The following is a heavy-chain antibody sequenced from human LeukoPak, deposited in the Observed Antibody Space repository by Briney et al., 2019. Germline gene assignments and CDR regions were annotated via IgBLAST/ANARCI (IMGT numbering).Heavy chain of an antibody. D-gene: IGHD6-19*01. CDR3: ARNWVAGLIDD. CDR1: GYTFTGHY. CDR2: ISGHNDNT. V-gene: IGHV1-18*04. Sequence: ASVKVSCKASGYTFTGHYMHWVRQAPGQGLEWMGWISGHNDNTDYAPKFQDRVTMTRDTSTSTAYMELRSLRSDDTAVYYCARNWVAGLIDDWGQGTLVTVSS. J-gene: IGHJ4*02.